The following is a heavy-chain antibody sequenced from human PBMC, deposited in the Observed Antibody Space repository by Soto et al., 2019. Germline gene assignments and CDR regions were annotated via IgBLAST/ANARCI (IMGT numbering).Heavy chain of an antibody. CDR2: IYHSGSI. CDR3: ATIKLGSNRLDY. Sequence: PSETLSLTCTVSNASISSRKWWTWVRQTPGKGLEWIGEIYHSGSINHNPYLKSRVTMSVDKSKNHFSLKLSSVTAADTAVYYCATIKLGSNRLDYWGQGTLVTVSS. D-gene: IGHD3-10*01. J-gene: IGHJ4*02. CDR1: NASISSRKW. V-gene: IGHV4-4*02.